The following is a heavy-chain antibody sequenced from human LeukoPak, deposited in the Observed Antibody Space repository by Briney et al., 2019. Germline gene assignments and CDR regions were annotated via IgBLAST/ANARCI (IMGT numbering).Heavy chain of an antibody. CDR1: GFAFSTYP. CDR2: ISYDGSNK. CDR3: ARDQPDFLRWYSHLFDY. D-gene: IGHD4-23*01. V-gene: IGHV3-30-3*01. J-gene: IGHJ4*02. Sequence: PGGSLRLSCAASGFAFSTYPVHWVRQAPGKGLEWVAVISYDGSNKYYADSVKGRFTISRDNSKNTLYLQMNSLRAEDTAVYYCARDQPDFLRWYSHLFDYRGQGTLVTVSS.